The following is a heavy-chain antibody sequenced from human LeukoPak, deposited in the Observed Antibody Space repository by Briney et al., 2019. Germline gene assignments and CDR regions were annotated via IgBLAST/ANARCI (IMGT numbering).Heavy chain of an antibody. Sequence: ASVKVSCKASGYTFSSYVIGWVRQAPGQGLEWMGWINTNTGNPTYAQGFTGRFVFSLDTSVSTAYLQISSLKAEDTAVYYCARDVGGAAGTSDYWGQGTLVTVSS. CDR3: ARDVGGAAGTSDY. J-gene: IGHJ4*02. D-gene: IGHD6-13*01. CDR1: GYTFSSYV. V-gene: IGHV7-4-1*02. CDR2: INTNTGNP.